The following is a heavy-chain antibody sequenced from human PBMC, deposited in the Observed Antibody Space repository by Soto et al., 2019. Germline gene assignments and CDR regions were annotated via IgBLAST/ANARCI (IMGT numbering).Heavy chain of an antibody. CDR3: ARVLYGSDPPRL. V-gene: IGHV1-18*01. CDR2: ISAYNGNT. CDR1: GCTFTSYG. Sequence: GQVSCKASGCTFTSYGISWVRQAPGQGLEWMGWISAYNGNTNYAQKLQGRVTMTTDTSTSTAYMELRSLRSDDTAVYYCARVLYGSDPPRLWGQGTQVTVSS. D-gene: IGHD3-10*01. J-gene: IGHJ4*02.